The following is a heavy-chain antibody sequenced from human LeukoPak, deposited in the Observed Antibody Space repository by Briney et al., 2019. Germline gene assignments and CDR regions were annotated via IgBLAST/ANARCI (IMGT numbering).Heavy chain of an antibody. J-gene: IGHJ3*02. CDR1: GGSISSYY. D-gene: IGHD3-22*01. V-gene: IGHV4-59*01. CDR3: ARVDAIPSFTMIVVADAFDI. CDR2: IYYSGST. Sequence: SETLSLTCTVSGGSISSYYWSWIRRPPGKGLEWIGYIYYSGSTNYNPPLKSRVTISVDTSKNQFSLKLSSVTAADTAVYYCARVDAIPSFTMIVVADAFDIWGQGTMVTVSS.